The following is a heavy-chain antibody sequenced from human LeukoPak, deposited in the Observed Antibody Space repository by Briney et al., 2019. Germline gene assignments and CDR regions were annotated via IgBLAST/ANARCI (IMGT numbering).Heavy chain of an antibody. D-gene: IGHD3-3*01. V-gene: IGHV3-7*01. CDR1: GFSLNYYW. J-gene: IGHJ4*02. CDR2: IKPDGSEK. CDR3: ASTSWSGYDY. Sequence: GGSLRLSCAASGFSLNYYWITWVRQAPGKGLEWVANIKPDGSEKYYVDSVKGRFIVSRDNAKNSLYLQMNSLRVEDTAVYYCASTSWSGYDYWGQGTLVTVSS.